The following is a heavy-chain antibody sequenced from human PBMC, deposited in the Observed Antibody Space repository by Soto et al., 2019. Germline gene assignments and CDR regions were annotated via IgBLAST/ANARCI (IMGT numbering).Heavy chain of an antibody. CDR2: IIPIFGTA. V-gene: IGHV1-69*13. Sequence: GASVKVSCKASGGTFSSYAISWVRQAPGQGLEWMGGIIPIFGTANYAQKFQGRVTITADESTSTAYMELSSLRSEDTAVYYCARGDVPAATYYFDYWGQGTLVTVSS. CDR1: GGTFSSYA. CDR3: ARGDVPAATYYFDY. D-gene: IGHD2-2*01. J-gene: IGHJ4*02.